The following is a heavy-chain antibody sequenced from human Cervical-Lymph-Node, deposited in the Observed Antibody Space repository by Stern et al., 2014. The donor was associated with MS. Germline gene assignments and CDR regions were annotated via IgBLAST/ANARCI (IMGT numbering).Heavy chain of an antibody. V-gene: IGHV1-46*01. Sequence: VQLVESGPEVKKPGASVMVSCKTSGYTFTNYYINWVRQAPGQGLEWMGIINPNGSVTASAQKVQGRLTRTRDTTQNPVYLRPNTLTSEDTAMYYCTRAVGGVGREWGQGTLVFVSP. CDR2: INPNGSVT. D-gene: IGHD3-16*01. J-gene: IGHJ4*02. CDR1: GYTFTNYY. CDR3: TRAVGGVGRE.